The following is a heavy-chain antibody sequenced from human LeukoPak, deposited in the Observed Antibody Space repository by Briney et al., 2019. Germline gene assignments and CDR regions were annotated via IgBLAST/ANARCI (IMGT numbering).Heavy chain of an antibody. D-gene: IGHD6-19*01. V-gene: IGHV1-69*04. CDR1: GGTFSSYA. J-gene: IGHJ5*02. Sequence: SVKVSFKASGGTFSSYAISWVRQAPGQGLEWMGRIIPILGIANYAQKFQGRVTITADKSTSTAYMELSSLRSEDTAVYYCARDLGSSGSHNWFDPWGQGTLVTVSS. CDR2: IIPILGIA. CDR3: ARDLGSSGSHNWFDP.